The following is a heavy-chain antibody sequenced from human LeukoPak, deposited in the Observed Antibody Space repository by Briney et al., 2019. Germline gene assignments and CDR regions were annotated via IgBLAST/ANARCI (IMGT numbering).Heavy chain of an antibody. D-gene: IGHD6-19*01. J-gene: IGHJ4*02. CDR1: GYTFTSYD. CDR3: ARGGQWLRYFDY. V-gene: IGHV1-8*01. CDR2: MNPNSGNT. Sequence: ASVKVSCKASGYTFTSYDINWVRQATGQGPEGMGWMNPNSGNTGYAQKFQGRVTMTRNTSISTAYMELSSLRSEDTAVYYCARGGQWLRYFDYWGQGTLVTVSS.